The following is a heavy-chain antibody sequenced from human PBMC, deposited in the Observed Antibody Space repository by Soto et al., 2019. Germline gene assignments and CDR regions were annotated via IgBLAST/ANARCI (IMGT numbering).Heavy chain of an antibody. CDR1: GGSISSGGYS. V-gene: IGHV4-30-2*01. J-gene: IGHJ4*02. CDR3: ARVNYDSSGYQLDY. Sequence: SETLSLTXAVSGGSISSGGYSWSWIRQPPGKGLEWIGYIYHSGSTYYNPSLKSRVTISVDRSKNQFSLKLSSVTAADTAVYYCARVNYDSSGYQLDYWGQGTLVTVSS. CDR2: IYHSGST. D-gene: IGHD3-22*01.